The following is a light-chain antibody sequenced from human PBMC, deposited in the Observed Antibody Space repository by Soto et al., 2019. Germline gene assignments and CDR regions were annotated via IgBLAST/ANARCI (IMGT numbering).Light chain of an antibody. Sequence: EIVLTQSPGTLSLSPGERATLSCRASQSVSSSYLAWYQQRRGQAPRLLIYGATSRATGIPDRFSGSGSGTDFTLTISSLEPEDSAVYYCQQRHMWPITFGQGTRLEIK. CDR3: QQRHMWPIT. CDR1: QSVSSSY. CDR2: GAT. J-gene: IGKJ5*01. V-gene: IGKV3D-20*02.